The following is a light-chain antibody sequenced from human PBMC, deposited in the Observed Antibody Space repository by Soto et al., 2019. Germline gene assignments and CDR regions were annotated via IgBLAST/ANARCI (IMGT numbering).Light chain of an antibody. V-gene: IGKV1-12*01. CDR1: QAINRW. J-gene: IGKJ5*01. CDR2: TTS. CDR3: LQANTFPIT. Sequence: DIQMTQSPSFMSASVGDRVTVTCRASQAINRWLAWYQQKPGKAPKLLIYTTSTLASGVPSRFSGSGSGTDFTLTISSLQPEDFATYYCLQANTFPITFGQGTRLEIK.